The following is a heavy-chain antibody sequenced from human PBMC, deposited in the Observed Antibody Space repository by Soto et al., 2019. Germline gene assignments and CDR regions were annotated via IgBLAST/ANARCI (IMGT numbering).Heavy chain of an antibody. CDR2: IIPIFGTA. D-gene: IGHD2-15*01. Sequence: QVQLVQSGAEVKKPGSSVKVSCKASGGTFSSYAISWVRQAPGQGLEWMGGIIPIFGTANYAQKFQGRVTITAEKSTSTAYMELSSLRSEDTAVYYCASRVDCSGGSCYSLDYYYGMDVWGQGTTVTVSS. V-gene: IGHV1-69*06. J-gene: IGHJ6*02. CDR3: ASRVDCSGGSCYSLDYYYGMDV. CDR1: GGTFSSYA.